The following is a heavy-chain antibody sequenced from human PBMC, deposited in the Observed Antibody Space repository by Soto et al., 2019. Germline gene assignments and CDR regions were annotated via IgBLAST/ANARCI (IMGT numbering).Heavy chain of an antibody. D-gene: IGHD5-12*01. Sequence: SETLSLTCTVSGGSISNAYWSWIRQAAGKRLEWIGRIHSSGTFNYNPSLKSRVSIPRDTSKNQISLKLSSVTAADTAVYYCARDNIVSKGYGMDVWGQGTTVTVSS. V-gene: IGHV4-4*07. J-gene: IGHJ6*02. CDR1: GGSISNAY. CDR3: ARDNIVSKGYGMDV. CDR2: IHSSGTF.